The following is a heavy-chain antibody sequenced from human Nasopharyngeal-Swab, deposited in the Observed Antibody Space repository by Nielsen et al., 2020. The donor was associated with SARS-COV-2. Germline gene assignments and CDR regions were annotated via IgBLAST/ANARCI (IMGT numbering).Heavy chain of an antibody. J-gene: IGHJ4*02. D-gene: IGHD6-19*01. CDR2: IRSKAYGGTT. CDR3: TRGNSGWYGVGHF. Sequence: GESLKISCTASGFNLGYFAMSWFRQAPGKGLEWVGFIRSKAYGGTTEYAAPVKGRFTISRDDPKSIAYLEMNSLKTEDTAVYYCTRGNSGWYGVGHFWGQGTLVRVSS. CDR1: GFNLGYFA. V-gene: IGHV3-49*03.